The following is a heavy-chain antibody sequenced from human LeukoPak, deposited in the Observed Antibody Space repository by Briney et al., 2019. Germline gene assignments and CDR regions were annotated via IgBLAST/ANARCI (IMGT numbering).Heavy chain of an antibody. Sequence: PGGSLRLSCAASGFTFTDYYMSWVRQAPGKGLEWVSYISSSGSTIYYADSVKGRFTISRDNAKNSLYLQMNSLRAEDTAVYYCARSRIALGVSEPYYFDYWGQGTLVSVSS. CDR1: GFTFTDYY. CDR3: ARSRIALGVSEPYYFDY. D-gene: IGHD1-14*01. J-gene: IGHJ4*02. V-gene: IGHV3-11*01. CDR2: ISSSGSTI.